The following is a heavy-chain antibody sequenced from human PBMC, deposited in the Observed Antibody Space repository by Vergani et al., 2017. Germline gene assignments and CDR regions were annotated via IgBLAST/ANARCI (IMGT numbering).Heavy chain of an antibody. D-gene: IGHD6-19*01. Sequence: EVQLVQSGAEVKKPGESLRISCKVSGYTFTNYWISWVRQMPGKDLEWMGRIDPSDSYSNYSPSFQGHVTISADKSISTAYLQWSSLKASDTAMYYCPSQGIAVADYYYGMDVWGQGTTVTVSS. CDR3: PSQGIAVADYYYGMDV. CDR1: GYTFTNYW. CDR2: IDPSDSYS. V-gene: IGHV5-10-1*03. J-gene: IGHJ6*02.